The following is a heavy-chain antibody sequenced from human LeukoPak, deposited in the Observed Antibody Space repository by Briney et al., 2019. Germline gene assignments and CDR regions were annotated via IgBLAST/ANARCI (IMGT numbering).Heavy chain of an antibody. J-gene: IGHJ4*02. D-gene: IGHD3-22*01. Sequence: ASVKVSCKASGYTFTSYYMHWVRQAPGQGLEWMGIINPNSGGTNYAQKFQGRVTMTRDTSISTAYMELSRLRSDDTAVYYCARFQNYYDSSEDDYWGQGTLVTVSS. CDR2: INPNSGGT. CDR1: GYTFTSYY. V-gene: IGHV1-2*02. CDR3: ARFQNYYDSSEDDY.